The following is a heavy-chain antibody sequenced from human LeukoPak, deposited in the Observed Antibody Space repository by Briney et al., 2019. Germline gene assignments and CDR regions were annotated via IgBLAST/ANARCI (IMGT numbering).Heavy chain of an antibody. CDR3: AGDRWWEPTDFSFDY. J-gene: IGHJ4*02. CDR2: INACNGNT. V-gene: IGHV1-3*01. Sequence: ASVKVSCQASGYTFTSYAMHWVRQAPGQRLEWMGWINACNGNTKYLQKFQGRVTITRDTSASTASMELSSLRSEDTAVYYCAGDRWWEPTDFSFDYWGQGTLVTVSS. D-gene: IGHD1-26*01. CDR1: GYTFTSYA.